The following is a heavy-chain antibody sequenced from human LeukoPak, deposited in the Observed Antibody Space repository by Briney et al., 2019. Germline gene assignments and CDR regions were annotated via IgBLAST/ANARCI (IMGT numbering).Heavy chain of an antibody. J-gene: IGHJ4*02. CDR3: ASVSVDYYDSSGYYYGDY. CDR2: IIPIFGTA. D-gene: IGHD3-22*01. CDR1: GGTFSSYA. Sequence: SVKVSCKASGGTFSSYAISWVRQAPGQGLEWMGGIIPIFGTANYAQKFQGRVTITADESTSTAYMELSSLRSEDTAVYYCASVSVDYYDSSGYYYGDYWGQGTLVTVSS. V-gene: IGHV1-69*13.